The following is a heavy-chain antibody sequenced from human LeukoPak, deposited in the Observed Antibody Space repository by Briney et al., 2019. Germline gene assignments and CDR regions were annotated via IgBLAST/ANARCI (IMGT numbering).Heavy chain of an antibody. CDR3: ARVSSSGYVDY. CDR1: GFTFSSYA. J-gene: IGHJ4*02. CDR2: ISSNGGST. V-gene: IGHV3-64*01. D-gene: IGHD3-22*01. Sequence: HGGSLRLSCAASGFTFSSYAMHWVRQAPGKGLEYVSAISSNGGSTYYANSVKGRFTISRDNSKNTLYLQMGSLRAEDMAVYYCARVSSSGYVDYWGQGTLVTVSS.